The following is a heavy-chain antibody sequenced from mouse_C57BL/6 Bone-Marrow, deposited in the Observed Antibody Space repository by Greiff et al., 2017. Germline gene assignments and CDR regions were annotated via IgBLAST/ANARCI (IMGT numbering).Heavy chain of an antibody. V-gene: IGHV5-4*01. CDR2: ISDGGSYT. CDR1: GFTFSSYA. D-gene: IGHD2-3*01. J-gene: IGHJ3*01. CDR3: ARGIYDGYYVVFAY. Sequence: EVQLVESGGGLVKPGGSLKLSCAASGFTFSSYAMSWVRQTPEKRLEWVATISDGGSYTYYPDNVKGRFTISRDNAKNNLYLQMSHLKSEDTAMYYCARGIYDGYYVVFAYWGQGTLVTVSA.